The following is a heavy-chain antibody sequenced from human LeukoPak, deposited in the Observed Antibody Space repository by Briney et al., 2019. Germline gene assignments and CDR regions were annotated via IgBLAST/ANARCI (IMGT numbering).Heavy chain of an antibody. CDR3: AELGITMIGGV. CDR1: GFTFSRYE. Sequence: GGSLRLSCAASGFTFSRYEMNWVRQAPGKGLEWVSYISSSGSTIYYADSVKGRFTISRDNAKNSLYLQMNSLRAEDTAVYYCAELGITMIGGVWGKGATVTISS. D-gene: IGHD3-10*02. V-gene: IGHV3-48*03. J-gene: IGHJ6*04. CDR2: ISSSGSTI.